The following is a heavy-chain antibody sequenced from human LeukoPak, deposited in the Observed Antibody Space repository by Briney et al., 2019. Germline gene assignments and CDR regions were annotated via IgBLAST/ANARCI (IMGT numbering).Heavy chain of an antibody. CDR3: ATRPQRRMAASDLNWFGP. J-gene: IGHJ5*02. Sequence: ASVKVSCKASGYKLTDYYLHWVRQAPGQGLEWMGWIDPNSGGTHYAHRFLGRVTMTRDTSINTVYMELSSLRSDDTAMYYCATRPQRRMAASDLNWFGPWGPGTLVTVSS. D-gene: IGHD5-12*01. CDR1: GYKLTDYY. V-gene: IGHV1-2*02. CDR2: IDPNSGGT.